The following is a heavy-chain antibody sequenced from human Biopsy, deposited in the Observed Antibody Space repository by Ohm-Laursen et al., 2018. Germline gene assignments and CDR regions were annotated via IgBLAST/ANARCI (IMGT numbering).Heavy chain of an antibody. J-gene: IGHJ2*01. Sequence: GTLSFTCTVSGDSISSYYWSWIRQPPGMGREWIGYVYYTGSTDYNPSLQSRVTISVDTSKNHFSLRLRSVTPADTAIYYCARDRGYYSDRTVPGYFDLWGRGTLVTVSS. CDR1: GDSISSYY. V-gene: IGHV4-59*01. D-gene: IGHD3-22*01. CDR3: ARDRGYYSDRTVPGYFDL. CDR2: VYYTGST.